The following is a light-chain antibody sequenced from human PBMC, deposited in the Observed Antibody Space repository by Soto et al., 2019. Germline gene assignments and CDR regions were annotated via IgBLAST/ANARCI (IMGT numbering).Light chain of an antibody. CDR3: TSYVGNDIWV. CDR1: SSDVGAYND. J-gene: IGLJ3*02. V-gene: IGLV2-8*01. Sequence: QSALTQPPSASGSPGQSVTISCTGTSSDVGAYNDVSWYQQYPGKAPKLMIYEVTKRPSGVPDRFSGSKSGNTASLTVSGLQAEDEADYYCTSYVGNDIWVFGGGTKVTVL. CDR2: EVT.